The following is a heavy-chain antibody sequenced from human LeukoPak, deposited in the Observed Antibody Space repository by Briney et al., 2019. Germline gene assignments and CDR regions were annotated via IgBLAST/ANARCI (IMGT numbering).Heavy chain of an antibody. D-gene: IGHD1-1*01. J-gene: IGHJ4*02. CDR3: ARGYVP. Sequence: ASVKVSCKASGYSFTAYYLYWVRQAPGQGLEWMGIINPSGGSTNYAQKFQGRVTMTRNTSISTAYMELSSLRSEDTAVYYCARGYVPWGQGTLVTVSS. CDR1: GYSFTAYY. CDR2: INPSGGST. V-gene: IGHV1-46*01.